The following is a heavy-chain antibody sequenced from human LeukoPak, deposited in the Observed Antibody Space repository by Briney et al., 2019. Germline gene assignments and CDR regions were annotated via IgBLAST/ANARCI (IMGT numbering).Heavy chain of an antibody. D-gene: IGHD3-22*01. CDR2: IYTSGST. Sequence: PSETVSLTCTVSGGSISSYYWSWIRQPAGKGLEWIGRIYTSGSTNYNPSLKSRVTMSVDTSKNQFSLKLSSVTAADTAVYYCARDQYYYDSSGYYYFDYWGQGTLVTVSS. V-gene: IGHV4-4*07. J-gene: IGHJ4*02. CDR3: ARDQYYYDSSGYYYFDY. CDR1: GGSISSYY.